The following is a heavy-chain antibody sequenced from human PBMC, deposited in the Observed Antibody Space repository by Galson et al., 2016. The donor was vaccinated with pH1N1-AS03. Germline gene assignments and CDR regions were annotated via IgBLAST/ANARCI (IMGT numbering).Heavy chain of an antibody. Sequence: SVKVSCKASGYTFTSYGISWVRQAPGQGLEWMGWISGDNGNTNYAQKFQGRVTMTTDTSTSTAYVELRSLRSDDTAVFYCARDLGGGIIKEAYWGQGTLVTVSS. CDR3: ARDLGGGIIKEAY. V-gene: IGHV1-18*04. J-gene: IGHJ4*02. CDR2: ISGDNGNT. CDR1: GYTFTSYG. D-gene: IGHD3-10*01.